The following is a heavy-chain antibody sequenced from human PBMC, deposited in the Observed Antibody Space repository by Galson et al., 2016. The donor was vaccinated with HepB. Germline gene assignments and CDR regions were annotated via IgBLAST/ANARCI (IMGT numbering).Heavy chain of an antibody. Sequence: SVKVSCKASGYTFTSYGISWVRQAPGQGLEWMGWISAYNGNTNYAQKLQGRVTMTTDTSKGTAYMELRSLSSDDTAVYYCARDRHQYSSGWYVGGMDVWGQGTTVTVSS. D-gene: IGHD6-19*01. J-gene: IGHJ6*02. CDR1: GYTFTSYG. V-gene: IGHV1-18*01. CDR2: ISAYNGNT. CDR3: ARDRHQYSSGWYVGGMDV.